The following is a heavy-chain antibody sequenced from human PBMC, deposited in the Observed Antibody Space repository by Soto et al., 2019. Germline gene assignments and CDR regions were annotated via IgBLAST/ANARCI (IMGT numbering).Heavy chain of an antibody. V-gene: IGHV3-23*01. CDR3: AKDDGYYGSGSYDY. Sequence: GGSLRLSCAASGFTFSSYAMSWVRQAPGKGLEWVSAISGSGGSTYYADSVKGRFTISRDNSKNTLYLQMNSLRAEDTAVYYCAKDDGYYGSGSYDYWGQGTLVTVSS. CDR2: ISGSGGST. D-gene: IGHD3-10*01. J-gene: IGHJ4*02. CDR1: GFTFSSYA.